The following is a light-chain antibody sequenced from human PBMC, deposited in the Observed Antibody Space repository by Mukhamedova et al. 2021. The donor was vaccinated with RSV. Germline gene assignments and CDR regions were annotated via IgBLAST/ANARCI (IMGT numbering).Light chain of an antibody. CDR2: GAS. J-gene: IGKJ4*01. CDR3: QQSYGAPLT. Sequence: WYQRRVHGKAPKLLINGASSLQSGVLSRFSSSGSGTDFTLTISGLQPEDFATYYCQQSYGAPLTFGGGTKVEIK. V-gene: IGKV1-39*01.